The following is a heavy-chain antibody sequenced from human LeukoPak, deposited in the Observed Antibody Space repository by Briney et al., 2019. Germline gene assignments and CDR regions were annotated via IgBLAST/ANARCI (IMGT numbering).Heavy chain of an antibody. V-gene: IGHV3-30*18. Sequence: PGGSLRLSCAASGFTFSSYGMHWVRQAPGKGLEWVAVISYDGSNKYYADSVKGRFTISRDNSKNTLYLQMNSLRAEDTAVYYCAKDTRGSGSYYHRRGYSDYWGQGTLVTVSS. D-gene: IGHD3-10*01. CDR2: ISYDGSNK. CDR3: AKDTRGSGSYYHRRGYSDY. J-gene: IGHJ4*02. CDR1: GFTFSSYG.